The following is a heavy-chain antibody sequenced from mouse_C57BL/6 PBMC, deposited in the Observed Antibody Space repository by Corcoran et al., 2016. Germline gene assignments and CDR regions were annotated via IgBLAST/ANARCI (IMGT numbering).Heavy chain of an antibody. CDR1: GYTFTTYG. D-gene: IGHD2-2*01. CDR2: INTYSGVP. J-gene: IGHJ1*03. CDR3: ARGEVIDWYFDV. Sequence: QIQLVQSGPELKKPGETVKISCKASGYTFTTYGMSWVKQAPGKGLKWMGWINTYSGVPTYADDFKGRFAFSLETSASTAYLQINNLKNEDTATYVCARGEVIDWYFDVWGTGTTVTVSS. V-gene: IGHV9-3*01.